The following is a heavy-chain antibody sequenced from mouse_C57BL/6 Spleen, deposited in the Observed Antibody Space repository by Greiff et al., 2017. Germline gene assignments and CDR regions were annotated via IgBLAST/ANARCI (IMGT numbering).Heavy chain of an antibody. CDR3: TRGSNPFAY. V-gene: IGHV1-15*01. Sequence: QVQLQQPGAELVRPGASVTMSCKASGYTFTDYEMPWVKQTPVHGLEWIGAIDPETGGTTYNQKFKGKAILTVDKSSSTAYMELRSLTSEDYAVYYCTRGSNPFAYWGQGTLVTVSA. J-gene: IGHJ3*01. CDR1: GYTFTDYE. D-gene: IGHD2-5*01. CDR2: IDPETGGT.